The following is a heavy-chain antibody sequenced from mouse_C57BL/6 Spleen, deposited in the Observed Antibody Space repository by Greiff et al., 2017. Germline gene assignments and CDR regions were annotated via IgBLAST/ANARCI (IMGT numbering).Heavy chain of an antibody. CDR3: ARFYDGYYGY. Sequence: EVQGVESGGGLVQPGGSLKLSCAASGFTFSDYYMYWVRQTPEKRLEWVAYISNGGGSTYYPDTVKGRFTISRDNAKNTLYLQMSRLKSEDTAMYYCARFYDGYYGYWGQGTLVTVSA. J-gene: IGHJ3*01. D-gene: IGHD2-3*01. CDR2: ISNGGGST. V-gene: IGHV5-12*01. CDR1: GFTFSDYY.